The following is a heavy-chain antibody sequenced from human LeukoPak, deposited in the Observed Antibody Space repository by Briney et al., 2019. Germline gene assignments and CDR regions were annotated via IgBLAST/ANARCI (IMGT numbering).Heavy chain of an antibody. CDR2: IYYSGST. D-gene: IGHD6-13*01. Sequence: PSETLSLTCTVSGGSISSYYWSWIRQPPGKGLEWIGYIYYSGSTNYNPSLKSRVTISVDTSKNQFSLKLSSVTAADTAVYHCARGPSYSSSWYQGFDWFDPWGQGTLVTVSS. J-gene: IGHJ5*02. CDR1: GGSISSYY. CDR3: ARGPSYSSSWYQGFDWFDP. V-gene: IGHV4-59*01.